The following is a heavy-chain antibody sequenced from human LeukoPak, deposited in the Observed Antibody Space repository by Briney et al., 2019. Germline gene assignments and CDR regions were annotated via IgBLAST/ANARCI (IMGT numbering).Heavy chain of an antibody. CDR3: AREDDDSNGIDV. Sequence: GGSLRLYCAASGFTFSSYAMSWVRQAPGKGLEWVALISYDGKHKYYADSMKGRFTISRDNSKNTLYLQMNSLRAEDTAVYYCAREDDDSNGIDVWGHGTTVTVSS. CDR1: GFTFSSYA. V-gene: IGHV3-30*04. J-gene: IGHJ6*02. D-gene: IGHD4-11*01. CDR2: ISYDGKHK.